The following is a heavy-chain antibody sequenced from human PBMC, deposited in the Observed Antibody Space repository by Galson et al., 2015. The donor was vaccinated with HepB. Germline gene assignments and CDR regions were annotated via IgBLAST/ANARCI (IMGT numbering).Heavy chain of an antibody. CDR3: ARDHIAATRPPGDYYYMDV. CDR2: INSDGSST. Sequence: SLRLSCAASGFTFSSYWMHWVRQAPGKGLVWVSRINSDGSSTSYADSVKGRFTISRDNAKNTLYLQMNSLRAEDTAVYYCARDHIAATRPPGDYYYMDVWGKGTTVTVSS. V-gene: IGHV3-74*01. J-gene: IGHJ6*03. CDR1: GFTFSSYW. D-gene: IGHD6-25*01.